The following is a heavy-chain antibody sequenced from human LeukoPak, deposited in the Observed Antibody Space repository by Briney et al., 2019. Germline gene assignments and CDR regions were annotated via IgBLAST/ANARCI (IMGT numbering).Heavy chain of an antibody. CDR2: INPNSGGT. J-gene: IGHJ4*02. CDR1: GYTFTGYY. V-gene: IGHV1-2*06. D-gene: IGHD3-22*01. Sequence: ASVKVSCKASGYTFTGYYMHWVRQAPGQGLEWMGRINPNSGGTNYAQKFQGRVTMTRDTSISTAYMELSRLRSDDTAVYYCATETSEKSYYYDSSGYYYLDYWGQGTLVTVSS. CDR3: ATETSEKSYYYDSSGYYYLDY.